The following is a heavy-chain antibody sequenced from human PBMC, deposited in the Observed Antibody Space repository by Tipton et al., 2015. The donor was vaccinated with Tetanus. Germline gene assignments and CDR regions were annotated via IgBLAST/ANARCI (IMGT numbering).Heavy chain of an antibody. Sequence: TLSLTCTVSGGSISNSNFYWSWIRQPPGKGLEWIGYICYSGSTYYNPSLKGRVTVSLDTSKNQFSLRLTSVTAADTAVYYCVRGRGLGAYSYGFEYWGQGVLVTVSS. V-gene: IGHV4-30-4*01. CDR1: GGSISNSNFY. J-gene: IGHJ4*02. CDR2: ICYSGST. CDR3: VRGRGLGAYSYGFEY. D-gene: IGHD5-12*01.